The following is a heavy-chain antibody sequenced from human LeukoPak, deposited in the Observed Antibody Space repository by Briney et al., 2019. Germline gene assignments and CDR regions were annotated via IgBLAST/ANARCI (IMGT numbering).Heavy chain of an antibody. CDR1: GFTFSSYA. CDR3: AKRQGASGRIGYFDY. V-gene: IGHV3-23*01. D-gene: IGHD2-15*01. J-gene: IGHJ4*02. CDR2: INNSGGST. Sequence: PGGSLRLSCAASGFTFSSYAMSWVRPAPGKGLEWVSTINNSGGSTYYTDSVKGRFTISRDNSKNTLYLQMNSLRAEDTAVYYCAKRQGASGRIGYFDYWGQGTLVTVSS.